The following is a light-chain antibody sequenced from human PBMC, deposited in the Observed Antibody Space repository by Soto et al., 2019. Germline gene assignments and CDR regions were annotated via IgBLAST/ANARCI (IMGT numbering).Light chain of an antibody. J-gene: IGKJ1*01. CDR1: QSVRDW. CDR2: KAS. Sequence: SPMTQSPSTLSASVGDRVTVTCRASQSVRDWVAWYQQQAGRAPRLLIYKASSLQSGVPSRFSGSGSGTEFTLTISSLQPDDFATYYCQQYNSYWTSGQGTNVAIK. V-gene: IGKV1-5*03. CDR3: QQYNSYWT.